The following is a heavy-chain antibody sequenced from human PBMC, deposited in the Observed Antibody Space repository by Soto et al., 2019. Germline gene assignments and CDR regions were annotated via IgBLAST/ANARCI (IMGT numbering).Heavy chain of an antibody. D-gene: IGHD6-13*01. CDR2: ISSSSSYT. J-gene: IGHJ5*02. CDR3: ARIPLTGYSSSWYQTWFDP. CDR1: GFTFSDYY. Sequence: PGGSLRLSCAASGFTFSDYYMSWIRQAPGKGLEWVSYISSSSSYTNYADSVKGRFTISRDNAKNSLYLQMNSLRAEDTAVYYCARIPLTGYSSSWYQTWFDPWGQGTLVTVSS. V-gene: IGHV3-11*06.